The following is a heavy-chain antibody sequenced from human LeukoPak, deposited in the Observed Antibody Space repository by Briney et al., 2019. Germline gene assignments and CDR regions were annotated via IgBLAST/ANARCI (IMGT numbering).Heavy chain of an antibody. D-gene: IGHD4-23*01. Sequence: ASVKVSCKASGYTFSNYYMHWVRQAPGQGLEWMGRINPSGGSATYAQKFQDRITMTWDTSTTTVYMEVNSLTSEDTAVYYCTRGGGLRISGVPPFDPWGQGTLVTVS. V-gene: IGHV1-46*01. CDR3: TRGGGLRISGVPPFDP. CDR2: INPSGGSA. CDR1: GYTFSNYY. J-gene: IGHJ5*02.